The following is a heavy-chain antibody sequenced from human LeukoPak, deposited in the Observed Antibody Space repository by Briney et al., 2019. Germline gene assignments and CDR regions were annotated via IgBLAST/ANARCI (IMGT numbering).Heavy chain of an antibody. V-gene: IGHV3-33*08. CDR1: GFTFSRYS. CDR3: ARRNAMDV. J-gene: IGHJ6*02. Sequence: GGSLRLSCAAPGFTFSRYSVNWVRQAPGKGLEWVAVIWYDGGNKYYADSVKGRFTISRDNSKNTLYLRMNSLRAEDTAVYYCARRNAMDVWGQGTTVIVFS. CDR2: IWYDGGNK.